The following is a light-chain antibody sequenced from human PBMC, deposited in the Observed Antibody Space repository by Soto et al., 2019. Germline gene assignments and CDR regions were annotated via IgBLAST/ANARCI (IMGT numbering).Light chain of an antibody. Sequence: DIQMTQSPSTLSASVGDRVTITCRASQYISHWLAWYQQQPGKAPKLLIYKASSLEAGVPSRFGGSGAGTEFTLTISSLQPDDFGTYYCQQYSSNPLTFGGGTKVEIK. V-gene: IGKV1-5*03. CDR1: QYISHW. CDR3: QQYSSNPLT. CDR2: KAS. J-gene: IGKJ4*01.